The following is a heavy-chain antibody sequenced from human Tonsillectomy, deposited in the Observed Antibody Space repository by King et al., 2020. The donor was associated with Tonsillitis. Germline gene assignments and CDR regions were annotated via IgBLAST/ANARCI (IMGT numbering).Heavy chain of an antibody. D-gene: IGHD4-23*01. J-gene: IGHJ6*02. CDR3: ASSYGGDSYDYYYGMDV. CDR1: GFTFSGYP. Sequence: VQLVESGGGLVQPGGSLRLSCAASGFTFSGYPMHWVRQAPGKGLEYVSAISSTGGSTYYASSVKGRFTISRDNFKNTLYLQMGSLRAEDMAVYYCASSYGGDSYDYYYGMDVWGQGTTVTVSS. CDR2: ISSTGGST. V-gene: IGHV3-64*01.